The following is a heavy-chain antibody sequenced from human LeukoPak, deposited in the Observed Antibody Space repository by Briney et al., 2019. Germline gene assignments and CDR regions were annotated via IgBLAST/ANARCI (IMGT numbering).Heavy chain of an antibody. CDR2: ISAYNGNT. CDR3: ARDVGTGGSITMVRGAQNGDY. Sequence: EASVKVSCKASGYTFTSYGISWVRQAPGQGLEWMGWISAYNGNTNYAQKLQGRVTMTTDTSTSTAYMELRSLRSDDTAVYYCARDVGTGGSITMVRGAQNGDYWGQGTLVTVSS. CDR1: GYTFTSYG. V-gene: IGHV1-18*01. J-gene: IGHJ4*02. D-gene: IGHD3-10*01.